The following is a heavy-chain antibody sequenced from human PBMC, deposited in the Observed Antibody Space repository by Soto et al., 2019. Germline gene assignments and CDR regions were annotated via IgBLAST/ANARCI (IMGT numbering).Heavy chain of an antibody. CDR1: GASISSYY. V-gene: IGHV4-59*08. J-gene: IGHJ4*02. CDR2: IYLGGSI. D-gene: IGHD5-12*01. CDR3: GATLHGWTIDY. Sequence: SETLSLTCSVSGASISSYYYTWIRQTPGKGLEWIGYIYLGGSINYNPSFKSRVIISVDTSKNQFSLKLSSVTAADTAVYYCGATLHGWTIDYWGQGTLVTGSS.